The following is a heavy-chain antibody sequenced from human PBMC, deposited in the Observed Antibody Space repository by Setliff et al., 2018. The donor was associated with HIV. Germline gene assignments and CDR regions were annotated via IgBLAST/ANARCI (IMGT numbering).Heavy chain of an antibody. CDR3: ARDLLFYGGNAADF. Sequence: SETLSLTCTVSGGSISSGSYYWSWIRQPAGKGLEWIGRIHTSGSTNYNPSLKSRVTISIDTSKNQFSLMLTSVTAADSAVYYCARDLLFYGGNAADFWGQGTLVTVSS. D-gene: IGHD4-17*01. V-gene: IGHV4-61*02. CDR1: GGSISSGSYY. CDR2: IHTSGST. J-gene: IGHJ4*02.